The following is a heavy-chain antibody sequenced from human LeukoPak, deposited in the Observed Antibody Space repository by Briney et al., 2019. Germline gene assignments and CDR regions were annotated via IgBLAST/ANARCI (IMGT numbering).Heavy chain of an antibody. CDR3: ARDSVAVHFDY. CDR1: GFTFSSYE. J-gene: IGHJ4*02. CDR2: ISSSGSTI. V-gene: IGHV3-48*03. D-gene: IGHD2-15*01. Sequence: GGSLRLSCAASGFTFSSYEMNWVRQAPGKGLEWASYISSSGSTIYYADSVKGRFTISRDNAKNSLYLRMNSLRAEDTAVYYCARDSVAVHFDYWGQGTLVTVSS.